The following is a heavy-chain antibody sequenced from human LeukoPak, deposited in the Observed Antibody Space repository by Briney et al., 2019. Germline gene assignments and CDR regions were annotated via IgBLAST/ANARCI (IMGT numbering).Heavy chain of an antibody. CDR2: IIPIFGTA. D-gene: IGHD3-22*01. J-gene: IGHJ5*02. CDR1: GGTFSSYA. V-gene: IGHV1-69*05. Sequence: ASVKVSCKAYGGTFSSYAISWVRQAPGQGLEWMGGIIPIFGTANYAQKFQGRVTITTDESTSTAYMEPSSLRSEDTAVYYCARCNYYYDSLNWFDPWGQGTLVTVSS. CDR3: ARCNYYYDSLNWFDP.